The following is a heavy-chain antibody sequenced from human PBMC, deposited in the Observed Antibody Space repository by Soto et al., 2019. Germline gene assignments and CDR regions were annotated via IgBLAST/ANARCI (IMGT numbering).Heavy chain of an antibody. V-gene: IGHV3-9*01. D-gene: IGHD6-13*01. CDR3: AKDVAAAVYYFNS. J-gene: IGHJ4*02. CDR2: ISWNGGRI. CDR1: GFTFDDYA. Sequence: EVQLVESGGSLVQPGRALRLSCAASGFTFDDYAMHWVRQAPGKGLEWVSGISWNGGRINYADSVEGRFTISRDNAKNSLYLQMNSLRPEDTALYYCAKDVAAAVYYFNSWGQGTLVTVSS.